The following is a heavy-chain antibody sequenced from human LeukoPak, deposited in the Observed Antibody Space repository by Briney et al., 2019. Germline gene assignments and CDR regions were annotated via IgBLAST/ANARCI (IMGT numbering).Heavy chain of an antibody. V-gene: IGHV4-59*01. CDR1: GGSISSYC. CDR2: IYYSGST. CDR3: ARVVVPAAIVYNWFDP. D-gene: IGHD2-2*02. J-gene: IGHJ5*02. Sequence: PSETLSLTCTVSGGSISSYCWSWIRQPPGKGLEWIGYIYYSGSTNYNPSLKSRVTISVDTSKNQFSLKLSSVTAADTAVYYCARVVVPAAIVYNWFDPWGQGTLVTVSS.